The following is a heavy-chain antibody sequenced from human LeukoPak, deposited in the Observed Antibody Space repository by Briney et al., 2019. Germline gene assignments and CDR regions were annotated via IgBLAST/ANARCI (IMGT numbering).Heavy chain of an antibody. V-gene: IGHV4-59*01. CDR2: IYYSGST. D-gene: IGHD3-10*01. J-gene: IGHJ6*03. CDR3: ARTYGSGTPVRFYYYYMDV. CDR1: GGSISSYY. Sequence: NPSETLSLTCTVSGGSISSYYWSWIRQPPGKGLEWIGYIYYSGSTNYNPSLKSRVTISVDTSKNQFSLKLSSVTAADTAVYYCARTYGSGTPVRFYYYYMDVWGKGTTVTISS.